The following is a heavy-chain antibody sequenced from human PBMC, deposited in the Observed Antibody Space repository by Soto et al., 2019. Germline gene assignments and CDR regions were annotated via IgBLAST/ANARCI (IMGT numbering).Heavy chain of an antibody. CDR2: IYYSGST. CDR3: AREPSTVTTSWGFDP. J-gene: IGHJ5*02. Sequence: SETLSLTCTVSGGSISSYYWSWIRQPPGKGLEWSGYIYYSGSTNYNPSLKSRVTISVDTSKNQFSLKLISVTAADAAVYYCAREPSTVTTSWGFDPWGQGTLVTVSS. CDR1: GGSISSYY. D-gene: IGHD4-17*01. V-gene: IGHV4-59*01.